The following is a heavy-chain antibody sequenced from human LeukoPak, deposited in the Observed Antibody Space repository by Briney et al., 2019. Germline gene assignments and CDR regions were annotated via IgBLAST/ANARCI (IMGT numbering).Heavy chain of an antibody. D-gene: IGHD6-13*01. Sequence: GGSLRLSCAASGFTFSSYSMNWVRRAPGKGLEWVSSISSSSSYIYYADSVKGRFTISRDNAKNSLYLQMNSLRAEDTAVYYCASLGIAAAGKDYWGQGTLVTVSS. CDR3: ASLGIAAAGKDY. V-gene: IGHV3-21*01. CDR1: GFTFSSYS. CDR2: ISSSSSYI. J-gene: IGHJ4*02.